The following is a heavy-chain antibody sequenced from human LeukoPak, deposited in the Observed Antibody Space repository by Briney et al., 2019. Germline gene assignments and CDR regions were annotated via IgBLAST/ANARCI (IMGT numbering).Heavy chain of an antibody. J-gene: IGHJ6*03. V-gene: IGHV1-69*05. D-gene: IGHD3-3*01. CDR2: IIPIFGTA. CDR1: GGTFTSYA. Sequence: GSSVKVSCKASGGTFTSYAISWVRQAPGQGLEWMGGIIPIFGTANYAQKFQGRVTITTDGSTSTAYMELSSLRSEDTAVYYCARGPAKSRGVAPNFEDYYYYMDVWGKGTTVTVSS. CDR3: ARGPAKSRGVAPNFEDYYYYMDV.